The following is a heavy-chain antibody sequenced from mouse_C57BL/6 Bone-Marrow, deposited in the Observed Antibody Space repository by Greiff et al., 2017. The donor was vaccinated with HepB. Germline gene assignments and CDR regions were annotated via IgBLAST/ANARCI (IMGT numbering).Heavy chain of an antibody. D-gene: IGHD1-1*01. CDR2: IDPENGDT. Sequence: EVMLVESGAELVRPGASVKLSCTASGFNIKDDYMHWVKQRPEQGLEWIGWIDPENGDTEYASKFQGKATITADTSSNTAYLQLSSLTSEDTAVYYCTLTTPHWYFDVWGTGTTVTVSS. CDR1: GFNIKDDY. J-gene: IGHJ1*03. V-gene: IGHV14-4*01. CDR3: TLTTPHWYFDV.